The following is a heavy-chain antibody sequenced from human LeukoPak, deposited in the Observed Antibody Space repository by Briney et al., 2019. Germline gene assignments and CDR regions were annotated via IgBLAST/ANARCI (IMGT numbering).Heavy chain of an antibody. CDR3: AREGCSSTSCYYYYYYYMDV. V-gene: IGHV1-46*01. CDR2: INPSGGST. D-gene: IGHD2-2*01. Sequence: VASVKVSCKASGYTFTSYYMHWVRQAPGQGLEWMGIINPSGGSTSYAQKFQGRVTMTRDTSTSTVYMELSSLRSEDTAVYYCAREGCSSTSCYYYYYYYMDVWGKGTTVTVSS. CDR1: GYTFTSYY. J-gene: IGHJ6*03.